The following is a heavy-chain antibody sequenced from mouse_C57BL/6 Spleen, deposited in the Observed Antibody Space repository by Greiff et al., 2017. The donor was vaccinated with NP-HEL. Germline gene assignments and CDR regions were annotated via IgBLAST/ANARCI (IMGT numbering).Heavy chain of an antibody. D-gene: IGHD2-4*01. CDR2: IDPSDSYT. V-gene: IGHV1-69*01. J-gene: IGHJ2*01. Sequence: VQLQQPGAELVMPGASVKLSCKASGYPFTSYWMHWVQQRPGQGLEWIGEIDPSDSYTNYNQKFKGKSTLTVDKSSSTAYMQLSSLTSEDSAVYYCARRGLRREDFDYWGQGTTLTVSS. CDR1: GYPFTSYW. CDR3: ARRGLRREDFDY.